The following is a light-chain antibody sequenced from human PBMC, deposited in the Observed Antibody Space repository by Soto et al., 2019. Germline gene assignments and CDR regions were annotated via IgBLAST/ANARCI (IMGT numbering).Light chain of an antibody. Sequence: QSALTQPASVSGSPGQSITISCTGTSSDVGGYNYVSWYQQHPGKAPKLMIYEVSNRPSGVSNRFSGSKSGHTASLTISGLQSEDEADYFCTSYTSSSTLDVFGTETKLTVL. CDR1: SSDVGGYNY. CDR3: TSYTSSSTLDV. J-gene: IGLJ1*01. V-gene: IGLV2-14*01. CDR2: EVS.